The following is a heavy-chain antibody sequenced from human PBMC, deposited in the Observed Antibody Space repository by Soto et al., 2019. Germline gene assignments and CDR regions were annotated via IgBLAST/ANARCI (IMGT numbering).Heavy chain of an antibody. Sequence: QVQLVESGGVVVQPGGSLRLSCAASGFTFSNYGMHWVRQAPGKGLEWVAVIWYDGNNKYYADSVKGRFTISRDNSNNTLYVQMTSLRAEDKAVYYCARGLHSLFDYWGQGTLVTVSS. CDR2: IWYDGNNK. CDR3: ARGLHSLFDY. D-gene: IGHD2-21*01. V-gene: IGHV3-33*01. J-gene: IGHJ4*02. CDR1: GFTFSNYG.